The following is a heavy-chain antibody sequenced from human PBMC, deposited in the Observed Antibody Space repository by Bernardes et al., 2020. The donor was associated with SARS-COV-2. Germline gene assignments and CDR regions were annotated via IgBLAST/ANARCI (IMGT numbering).Heavy chain of an antibody. V-gene: IGHV1-18*04. CDR2: ISAYNGNT. D-gene: IGHD3-3*01. CDR3: ARDLSGVIFGVVIRQNWFDP. Sequence: ASVNVSCKASGYTFTSYGISWVRQAPGQGLEWMGWISAYNGNTNYAQKLQGRVTMTTDTSTSTAYMELRSLRSDETAVYYCARDLSGVIFGVVIRQNWFDPWGQGTLVTASS. J-gene: IGHJ5*02. CDR1: GYTFTSYG.